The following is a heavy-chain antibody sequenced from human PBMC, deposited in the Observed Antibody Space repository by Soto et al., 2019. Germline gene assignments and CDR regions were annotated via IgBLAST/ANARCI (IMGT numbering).Heavy chain of an antibody. CDR1: GGSFSGYY. Sequence: SETLSLTCAVYGGSFSGYYWSWIRQPPGKGLEWIGEINHSGSTNYNPSLKSRVTISVDTSKNQFSLKVTSVTAADTAVYYCARGEWGGIAAAGTDYWGQGNLVTVSS. V-gene: IGHV4-34*01. J-gene: IGHJ4*02. CDR3: ARGEWGGIAAAGTDY. CDR2: INHSGST. D-gene: IGHD6-13*01.